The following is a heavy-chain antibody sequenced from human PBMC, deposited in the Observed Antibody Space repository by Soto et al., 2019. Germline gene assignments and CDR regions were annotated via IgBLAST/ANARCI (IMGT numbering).Heavy chain of an antibody. J-gene: IGHJ6*02. CDR2: IYHSGST. CDR3: ASRITVVGGMDV. V-gene: IGHV4-30-2*01. CDR1: GGSISSGGYS. Sequence: SETLSLTCAVSGGSISSGGYSWSWIRQPPGKGLEWIGYIYHSGSTYYNPSLKSRVTISVDRSKNQFSLKLTSVTAADTAVYYCASRITVVGGMDVWGQGTTVTVSS. D-gene: IGHD2-15*01.